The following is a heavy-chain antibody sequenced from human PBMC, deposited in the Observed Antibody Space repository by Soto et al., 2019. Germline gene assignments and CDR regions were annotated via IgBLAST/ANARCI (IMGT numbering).Heavy chain of an antibody. D-gene: IGHD6-13*01. J-gene: IGHJ4*02. Sequence: TPSITCAISGDSVSSNSAAWNWIRQSPSRGLEWLGRTYYRSKWYNDYAVSVKSRITINPDTSKNQFSLQLNSVTPEDTAVYYCARWVAAAEGFDYWGQGTLVTVSS. CDR2: TYYRSKWYN. V-gene: IGHV6-1*01. CDR3: ARWVAAAEGFDY. CDR1: GDSVSSNSAA.